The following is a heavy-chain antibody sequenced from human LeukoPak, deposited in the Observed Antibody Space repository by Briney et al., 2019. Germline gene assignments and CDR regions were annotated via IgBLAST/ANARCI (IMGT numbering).Heavy chain of an antibody. V-gene: IGHV1-18*01. CDR1: GYTFTSYG. CDR2: ISAYNGNT. J-gene: IGHJ5*02. D-gene: IGHD3-10*01. CDR3: ARRKPTSGAQYWFDP. Sequence: GASVKVSCKASGYTFTSYGISWVRQAPGQGLEWMGWISAYNGNTNYAQKLQGRVTMTTDTSTSTAYMELSSLTSEDTAVYYCARRKPTSGAQYWFDPWGQGTLVTVSS.